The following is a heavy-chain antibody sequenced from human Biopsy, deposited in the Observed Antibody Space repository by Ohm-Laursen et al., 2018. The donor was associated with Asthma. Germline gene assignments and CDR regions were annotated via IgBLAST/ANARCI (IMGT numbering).Heavy chain of an antibody. Sequence: SLRLSCAASGFSFSSSNINWVRQAPGKGLEWISSINSGNTDIKYADSVKGRFIISRDNARSAVYLHMNRLRPEDTGVYYCARDLGTTRMDVWGQGTTVTVSS. J-gene: IGHJ6*02. CDR2: INSGNTDI. CDR1: GFSFSSSN. D-gene: IGHD1-1*01. V-gene: IGHV3-21*06. CDR3: ARDLGTTRMDV.